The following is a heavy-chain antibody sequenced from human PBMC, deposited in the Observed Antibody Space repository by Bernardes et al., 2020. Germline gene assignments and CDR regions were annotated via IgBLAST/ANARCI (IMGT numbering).Heavy chain of an antibody. Sequence: SETLSLTCAVYGGSFSGYYWSWIRQPPGKGLEWIGEINHSGSTNYNPSLKSRVTISVDTSKNQFSLKLSSVTAADTAVYYCARGQYDYVWGSYRSFHYFDYWGQGTLVTVSS. D-gene: IGHD3-16*02. CDR2: INHSGST. V-gene: IGHV4-34*01. CDR1: GGSFSGYY. CDR3: ARGQYDYVWGSYRSFHYFDY. J-gene: IGHJ4*02.